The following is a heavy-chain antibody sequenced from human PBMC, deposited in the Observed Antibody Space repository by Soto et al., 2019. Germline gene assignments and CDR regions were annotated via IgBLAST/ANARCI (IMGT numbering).Heavy chain of an antibody. D-gene: IGHD6-19*01. CDR3: AKAPGDGWHYFDY. J-gene: IGHJ4*02. CDR2: IGGSGGNT. Sequence: EVQLLESGGGLVQPGGSLRLSCAASGFTFSSYAMTWVRQAPGKGLEWVSAIGGSGGNTYYADSVKGRFTISRDNSRNTLYVQMNGLRAEDTAVYYCAKAPGDGWHYFDYWGQGTLVTVSS. CDR1: GFTFSSYA. V-gene: IGHV3-23*01.